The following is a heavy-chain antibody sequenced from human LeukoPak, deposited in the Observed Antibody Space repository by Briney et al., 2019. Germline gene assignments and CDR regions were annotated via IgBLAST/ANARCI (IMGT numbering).Heavy chain of an antibody. Sequence: PGGSLRLSCAASGFTFSSYAMHWVRQAPGKGLEWVAVISYDGSNKYYADSVKGRFTISRDNSKNTLYLQMNSLRAEDTAVYYCASEWIGSGYSCPYWGQGTTVIVSS. D-gene: IGHD5-18*01. CDR3: ASEWIGSGYSCPY. V-gene: IGHV3-30-3*01. CDR1: GFTFSSYA. J-gene: IGHJ6*02. CDR2: ISYDGSNK.